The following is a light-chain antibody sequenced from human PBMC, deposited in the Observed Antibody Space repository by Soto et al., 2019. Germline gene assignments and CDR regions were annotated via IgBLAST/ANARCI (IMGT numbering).Light chain of an antibody. CDR3: QQYNSYSRT. CDR2: QAS. CDR1: QSISSW. Sequence: DIQMTQSPSTLSASVGDRVTITCRASQSISSWLAWYQHKPGKAPKLLIYQASTLEGGVPSRFSGSGSGTEFTLTISSLQPDDCATYYCQQYNSYSRTFGQGAKVAIK. V-gene: IGKV1-5*03. J-gene: IGKJ1*01.